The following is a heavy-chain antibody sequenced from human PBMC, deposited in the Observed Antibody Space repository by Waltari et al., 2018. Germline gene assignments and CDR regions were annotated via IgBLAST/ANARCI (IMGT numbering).Heavy chain of an antibody. CDR1: GYSFTSYW. Sequence: EVQLVQSGAEVKKPGESLKISCKGSGYSFTSYWIGWVRQMPGKGLEWMGIIYPGYSDTRYSPSFQGQVTISADKSISTAYLQWSSLKASDTAMYYCARPTGYSSSWYYFDYWGQGTLVTVSS. CDR2: IYPGYSDT. V-gene: IGHV5-51*01. D-gene: IGHD6-13*01. J-gene: IGHJ4*02. CDR3: ARPTGYSSSWYYFDY.